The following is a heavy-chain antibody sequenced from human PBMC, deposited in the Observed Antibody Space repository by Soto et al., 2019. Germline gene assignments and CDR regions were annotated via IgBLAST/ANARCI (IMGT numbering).Heavy chain of an antibody. V-gene: IGHV3-23*01. J-gene: IGHJ4*02. Sequence: EVQLLESGGGLVQPGGSLRLFCTAAGFTFSSYGMNWVRQAPGKGLEWVSATGDGGTYYADSVGGRCTISRDDSKNTLLLQMNTLTAEDPAVYYCARGSIGLGVDYWDQGTLFTVSS. CDR3: ARGSIGLGVDY. D-gene: IGHD6-19*01. CDR2: TGDGGT. CDR1: GFTFSSYG.